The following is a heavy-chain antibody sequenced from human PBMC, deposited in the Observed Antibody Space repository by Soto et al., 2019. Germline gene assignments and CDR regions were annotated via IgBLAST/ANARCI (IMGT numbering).Heavy chain of an antibody. D-gene: IGHD3-16*01. CDR3: AMVDVYVTPSPQDV. V-gene: IGHV1-18*01. CDR2: INTYNGNT. Sequence: GASVTGSCKTSGGTFSRDAVIWARQAQGQGLEWMGWINTYNGNTNYAQNLQGRVTLTTDTSTSTAYMELTSLRSNDTAIYYCAMVDVYVTPSPQDVWGQGTTVTVSS. J-gene: IGHJ6*02. CDR1: GGTFSRDA.